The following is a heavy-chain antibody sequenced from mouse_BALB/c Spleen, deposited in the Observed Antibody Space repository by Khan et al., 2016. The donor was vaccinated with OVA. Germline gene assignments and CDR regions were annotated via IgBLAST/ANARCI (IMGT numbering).Heavy chain of an antibody. Sequence: QVQLQQSGPELVKPGASVKMSCKASGYTFTSYYIHWVRQRPGQGLEWIGWIYPGDGNTQYNENFKGKTTLTEDKSSSTAYMLISTLTSEDSAIDFCARDYGYDEGFGYWGQGTLVTVSA. CDR1: GYTFTSYY. D-gene: IGHD2-2*01. V-gene: IGHV1S56*01. CDR3: ARDYGYDEGFGY. J-gene: IGHJ3*01. CDR2: IYPGDGNT.